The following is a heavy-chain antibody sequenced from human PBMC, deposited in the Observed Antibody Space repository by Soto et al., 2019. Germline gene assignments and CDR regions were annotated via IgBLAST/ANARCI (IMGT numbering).Heavy chain of an antibody. Sequence: SETLSLTCTVSGGSISIGDYYWSWNSQPPGEGLEWIGNIHYSGSTYYNPSLKSRVTISVDTSGAQFSLRLSSVTAADTAIYYCARAHRDLEKVVHYFYSMDVWGQGTTVTVSS. V-gene: IGHV4-30-4*08. D-gene: IGHD2-15*01. CDR2: IHYSGST. J-gene: IGHJ6*02. CDR3: ARAHRDLEKVVHYFYSMDV. CDR1: GGSISIGDYY.